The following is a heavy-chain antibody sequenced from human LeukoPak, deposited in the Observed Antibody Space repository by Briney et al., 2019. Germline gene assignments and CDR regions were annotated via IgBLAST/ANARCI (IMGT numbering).Heavy chain of an antibody. CDR2: IESDGTRT. CDR1: GITLSDYW. Sequence: GGSLRLSCAASGITLSDYWMYWVRQGPGKGLVHVSRIESDGTRTVYADSVKGRFTISRDNAKNTMYLQMNSLRAEDTAVYYCVRGGHRLDIETSRYYYGLDVWGQGTTVTVSS. CDR3: VRGGHRLDIETSRYYYGLDV. D-gene: IGHD2-2*03. V-gene: IGHV3-74*03. J-gene: IGHJ6*02.